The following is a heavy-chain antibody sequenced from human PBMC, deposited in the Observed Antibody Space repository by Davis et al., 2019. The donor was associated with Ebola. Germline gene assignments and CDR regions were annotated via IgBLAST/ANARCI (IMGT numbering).Heavy chain of an antibody. CDR1: GFTFSGYA. Sequence: GESLKISCVASGFTFSGYAMHWVRQAPGKGLEWVAVISYDGSNKYYADSVKGRFTISRDNSKNTLYLQMNSLRAEDTAVYYCAKGDHFDWLLTPFDYWGQGTLVTISS. V-gene: IGHV3-30*04. CDR2: ISYDGSNK. CDR3: AKGDHFDWLLTPFDY. J-gene: IGHJ4*02. D-gene: IGHD3-9*01.